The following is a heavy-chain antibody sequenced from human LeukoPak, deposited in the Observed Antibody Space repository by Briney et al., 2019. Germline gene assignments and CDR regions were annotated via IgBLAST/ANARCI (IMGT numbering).Heavy chain of an antibody. D-gene: IGHD2-2*02. CDR2: ISAYNGNT. CDR1: GYTFTSYG. V-gene: IGHV1-18*01. Sequence: ASEKVSCKASGYTFTSYGISWVRQAPGQGLEWMGWISAYNGNTNYAQKLQGRVTMTTDTSTSTAYMELRSLRSDDTAVYYCARDQYCSSTSCYMSADYWGQGTLVTVSS. CDR3: ARDQYCSSTSCYMSADY. J-gene: IGHJ4*02.